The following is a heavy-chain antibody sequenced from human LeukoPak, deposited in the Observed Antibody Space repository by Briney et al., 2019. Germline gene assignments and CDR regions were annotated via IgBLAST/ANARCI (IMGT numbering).Heavy chain of an antibody. Sequence: GASVKVSCKASGYTFTGYYMHWVRQAPGQGLEWMGWINPNSGGTNYAQKFQGRVTMTRDTSISTAYMELSRLRSDDTAVYYCARDLVAEYSSSWYGWFDPWGQGTLVTVSS. J-gene: IGHJ5*02. CDR3: ARDLVAEYSSSWYGWFDP. CDR1: GYTFTGYY. CDR2: INPNSGGT. V-gene: IGHV1-2*02. D-gene: IGHD6-13*01.